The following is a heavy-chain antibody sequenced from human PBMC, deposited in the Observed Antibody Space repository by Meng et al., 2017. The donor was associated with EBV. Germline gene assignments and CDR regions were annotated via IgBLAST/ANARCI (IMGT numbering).Heavy chain of an antibody. CDR3: AREQGRGYTPDY. V-gene: IGHV1-69*01. Sequence: VKPPWPSSLISGVTAGGLFSNYRISWVRQPPGKGLEWLGGIHHRLGAPNYAQKFHGRGKITADEYKSTHYMDQSSLRSEDTAIYYCAREQGRGYTPDYWGQGTLVTVSS. CDR1: GGLFSNYR. J-gene: IGHJ4*02. CDR2: IHHRLGAP. D-gene: IGHD5-18*01.